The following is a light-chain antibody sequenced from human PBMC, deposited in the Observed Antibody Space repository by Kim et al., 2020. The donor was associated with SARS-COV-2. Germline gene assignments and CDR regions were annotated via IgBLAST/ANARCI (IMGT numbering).Light chain of an antibody. V-gene: IGLV3-21*04. Sequence: SYELTQPPSVSVAPGKTARITCGGNNIGSKSVHWYQQKPCQAPVLVIYYDSDRPSGIPERFSGSNSGNTATLTISRVEAGDEADYYCQVWDSSSWVFGGGTQLTVL. CDR3: QVWDSSSWV. CDR2: YDS. J-gene: IGLJ3*02. CDR1: NIGSKS.